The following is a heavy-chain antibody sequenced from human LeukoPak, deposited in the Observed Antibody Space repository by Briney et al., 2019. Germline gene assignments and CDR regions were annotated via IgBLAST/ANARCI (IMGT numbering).Heavy chain of an antibody. CDR3: ARLLDYDSSGYPDTFDI. D-gene: IGHD3-22*01. CDR2: IYYSGST. V-gene: IGHV4-59*01. J-gene: IGHJ3*02. CDR1: GASISDNY. Sequence: PSETLSLTCTVSGASISDNYWTWIRQPPGKGLEWIGYIYYSGSTNYNPSLKSRVTISLVTSKNHFSLELSSLTAADTAVYYCARLLDYDSSGYPDTFDIWGQGTMVTVSS.